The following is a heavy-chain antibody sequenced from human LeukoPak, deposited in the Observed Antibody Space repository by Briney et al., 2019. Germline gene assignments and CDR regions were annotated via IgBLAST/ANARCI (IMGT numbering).Heavy chain of an antibody. J-gene: IGHJ6*02. CDR2: IWYDGSNK. CDR3: ARVLSSGWYYYGMDV. D-gene: IGHD6-19*01. Sequence: PGGSLRLSCAASGFTFSSYGMHWVRQAPGKGLEWVAVIWYDGSNKYYADSVKGRSTISRDNSKNTLYLQMNSLRAEDTAVYYCARVLSSGWYYYGMDVWGQGTTVTVSS. CDR1: GFTFSSYG. V-gene: IGHV3-33*01.